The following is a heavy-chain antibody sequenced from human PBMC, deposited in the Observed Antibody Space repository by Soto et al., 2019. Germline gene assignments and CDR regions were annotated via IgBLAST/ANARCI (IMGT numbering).Heavy chain of an antibody. CDR2: IKQDGSEK. CDR3: AREDILTGTAFDI. CDR1: GFTFSSYW. Sequence: GGSLRLSCAVSGFTFSSYWMSWVRQAPGKGLEWVANIKQDGSEKYYVDSVKGRFTISRDNAKNSLYLQMNSLRAEDTAVYYCAREDILTGTAFDIWGQGTMVTVSS. V-gene: IGHV3-7*05. J-gene: IGHJ3*02. D-gene: IGHD3-9*01.